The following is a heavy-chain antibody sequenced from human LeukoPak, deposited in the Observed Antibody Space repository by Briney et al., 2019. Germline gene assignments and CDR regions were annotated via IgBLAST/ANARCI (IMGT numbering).Heavy chain of an antibody. V-gene: IGHV4-61*02. J-gene: IGHJ4*02. CDR1: GGSVSSGSYY. CDR3: ASNTGTVFDY. D-gene: IGHD7-27*01. Sequence: SETLSLTCTVSGGSVSSGSYYWSWIRQPAGKGLEWIGRIYTDGSTSYNPSLKSRVTISVDTSKNQFSLNLTSLTAADTAVYSCASNTGTVFDYWGQGALVTVSS. CDR2: IYTDGST.